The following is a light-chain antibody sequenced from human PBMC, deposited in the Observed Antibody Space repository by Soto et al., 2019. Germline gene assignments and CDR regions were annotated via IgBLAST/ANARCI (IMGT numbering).Light chain of an antibody. CDR2: DVS. J-gene: IGLJ1*01. CDR3: SSYTSSSTLLYV. CDR1: SSDVGGYNY. Sequence: QSALTQPASVSGSPGQSITISCTGTSSDVGGYNYVSWNQQHPGKAPKLMIYDVSNRPSGVSNRFSGSKSGNTASLTISGLQAEDEADYYCSSYTSSSTLLYVFGTGTKLTVL. V-gene: IGLV2-14*01.